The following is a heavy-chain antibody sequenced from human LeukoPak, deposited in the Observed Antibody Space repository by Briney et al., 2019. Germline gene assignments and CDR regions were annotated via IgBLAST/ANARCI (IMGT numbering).Heavy chain of an antibody. CDR1: GFTFSSYW. V-gene: IGHV3-74*01. CDR2: ITSDGSAT. Sequence: GGSLRLSCAVSGFTFSSYWMYWVRQGPGKGLAWVSRITSDGSATDYADSVKGRFTISRDNAKNTLYLHMDSLSPEDTAVYYCARDAYPGYFDLWGRGTLVTVSS. D-gene: IGHD2-15*01. CDR3: ARDAYPGYFDL. J-gene: IGHJ2*01.